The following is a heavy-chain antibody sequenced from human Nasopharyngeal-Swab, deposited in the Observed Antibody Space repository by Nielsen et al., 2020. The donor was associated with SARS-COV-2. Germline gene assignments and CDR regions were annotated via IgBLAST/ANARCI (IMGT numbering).Heavy chain of an antibody. CDR2: INSDGSST. D-gene: IGHD3-22*01. J-gene: IGHJ4*02. CDR3: ARDEITMIAAFDY. Sequence: VRQAPGKGLVWVSRINSDGSSTSYADSVKGRFTISRDRAKNTLYLQMNSLRAEDTAVYYCARDEITMIAAFDYWGQGTLVTVSS. V-gene: IGHV3-74*01.